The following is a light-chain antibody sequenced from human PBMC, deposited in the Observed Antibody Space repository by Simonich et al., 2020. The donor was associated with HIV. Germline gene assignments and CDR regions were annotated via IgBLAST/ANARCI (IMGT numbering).Light chain of an antibody. V-gene: IGKV3-15*01. CDR2: GAS. CDR3: QQYNNWPPMT. CDR1: QSVSSSY. Sequence: EIVLTQSPGTLSLSPGERATLSCRASQSVSSSYLAWYQQKPGLAPRLLIDGASTRATGIPARFSGSGSGTEFTLTISSMQSEDFAVYYCQQYNNWPPMTFGGGTKVEIK. J-gene: IGKJ4*01.